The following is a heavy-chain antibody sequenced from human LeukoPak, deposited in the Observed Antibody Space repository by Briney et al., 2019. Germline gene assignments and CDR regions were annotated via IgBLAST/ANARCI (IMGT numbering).Heavy chain of an antibody. D-gene: IGHD3-10*01. CDR3: ARHYPPGYWLDP. CDR1: GYSFSSYW. V-gene: IGHV5-10-1*01. J-gene: IGHJ5*02. CDR2: IDLSDSYT. Sequence: PGESLRISCQGSGYSFSSYWITWVRQMPGKGLEWMGRIDLSDSYTSYSPPFQGHVTISADKSISTAFLEWSSLRASDTAIYYCARHYPPGYWLDPWGQGTLVTVSS.